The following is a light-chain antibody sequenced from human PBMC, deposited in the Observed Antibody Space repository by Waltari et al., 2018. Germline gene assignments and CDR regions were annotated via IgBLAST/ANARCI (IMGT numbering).Light chain of an antibody. CDR2: CAY. Sequence: IVLTQSPGTLSLSPGERATLSCRASQSVNTYLAWYQQKPGQAPRLLIYCAYTRAAGIPDRFSGSGFGTDFSLTISRLEAEDFAVYYCQHHVRLPATFGHGTKVEIK. CDR1: QSVNTY. V-gene: IGKV3-20*01. J-gene: IGKJ1*01. CDR3: QHHVRLPAT.